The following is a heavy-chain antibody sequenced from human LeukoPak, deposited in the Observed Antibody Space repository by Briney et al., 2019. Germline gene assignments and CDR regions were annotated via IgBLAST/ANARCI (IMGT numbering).Heavy chain of an antibody. CDR3: ARAAKVVGASSRYYYYYYMDV. V-gene: IGHV1-2*02. D-gene: IGHD1-26*01. CDR1: GFTFTGYY. J-gene: IGHJ6*03. Sequence: ASVKVSCKTSGFTFTGYYIHWVRQAPGQGFEWIGWINPDSGGADYAQKFQGRVTMTRDTSISTVYMELSSLRSEDTAVYYCARAAKVVGASSRYYYYYYMDVWGKGTTVTVSS. CDR2: INPDSGGA.